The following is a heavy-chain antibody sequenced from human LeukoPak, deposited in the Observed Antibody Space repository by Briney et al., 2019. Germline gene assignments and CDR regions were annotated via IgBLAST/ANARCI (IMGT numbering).Heavy chain of an antibody. D-gene: IGHD1-26*01. Sequence: GGSLRLSCAASGFTFSSYSMTWVRQAPGKGLEWVSSISSSSSYIYYADSVKGRFTISRDNAKNSLYLQMNSLRAEDTAVYYCARESSGSFTFFDYWGQGTLVTVSS. CDR2: ISSSSSYI. J-gene: IGHJ4*02. CDR1: GFTFSSYS. V-gene: IGHV3-21*01. CDR3: ARESSGSFTFFDY.